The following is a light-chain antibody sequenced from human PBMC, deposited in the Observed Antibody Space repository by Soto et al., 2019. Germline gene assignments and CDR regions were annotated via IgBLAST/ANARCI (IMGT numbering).Light chain of an antibody. Sequence: EIVLTQSPGTLSLSPGERATLSCRASQSVSSSYLAWYQQKPGQAPRLLIYGVSSRATGIPDRFSGSGSGTAFTITITRLEPEDFAVYYCQQDGSSRTFGQGTKVEIK. V-gene: IGKV3-20*01. J-gene: IGKJ1*01. CDR2: GVS. CDR3: QQDGSSRT. CDR1: QSVSSSY.